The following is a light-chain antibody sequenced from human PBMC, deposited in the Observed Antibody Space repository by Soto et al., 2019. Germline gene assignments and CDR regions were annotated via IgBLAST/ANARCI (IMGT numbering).Light chain of an antibody. V-gene: IGKV3-20*01. Sequence: EIVLTQSPGTLSLSPGERATLSCRASQIVSSSYLAWYQQKPGQAPRLLIYGPSSRATGIPARFSGSGSGTEFTLTISNLQSEDFAVYFCQQYHNWPPITFGQGTRLEIK. CDR2: GPS. CDR1: QIVSSSY. CDR3: QQYHNWPPIT. J-gene: IGKJ5*01.